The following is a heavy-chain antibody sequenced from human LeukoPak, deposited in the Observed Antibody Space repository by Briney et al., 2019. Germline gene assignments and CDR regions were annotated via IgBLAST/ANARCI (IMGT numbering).Heavy chain of an antibody. CDR3: ARSGYQHWFDP. J-gene: IGHJ5*02. V-gene: IGHV4-39*01. CDR2: IYYSGST. D-gene: IGHD3-3*01. CDR1: GGSISSGDYY. Sequence: SETLSLTCSVSGGSISSGDYYWGWIRQPPGRGLEWIGNIYYSGSTYYNPSLNSRVTISVDTSKNQFSLKLSSVTAADMGLYYCARSGYQHWFDPWGQGTLVTVSS.